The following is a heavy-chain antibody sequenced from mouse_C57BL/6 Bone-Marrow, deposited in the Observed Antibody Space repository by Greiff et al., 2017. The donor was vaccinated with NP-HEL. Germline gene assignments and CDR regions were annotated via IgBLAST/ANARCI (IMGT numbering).Heavy chain of an antibody. Sequence: QVHVKQPGAELVKPGASVKLSCKASGYTFTSYWMHWVKQRPGQGLEWIGMIHPNSGSTNYNEKFKSKATLTVDKSSSTAYMQLSSLTSEDSAVYYCARFTTVVGYWGQGTTLTVSS. V-gene: IGHV1-64*01. J-gene: IGHJ2*01. CDR1: GYTFTSYW. CDR2: IHPNSGST. D-gene: IGHD1-1*01. CDR3: ARFTTVVGY.